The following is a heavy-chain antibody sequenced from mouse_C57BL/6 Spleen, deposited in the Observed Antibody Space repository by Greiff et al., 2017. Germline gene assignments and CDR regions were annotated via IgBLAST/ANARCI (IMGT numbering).Heavy chain of an antibody. CDR1: GYTFTDYY. V-gene: IGHV1-26*01. D-gene: IGHD1-1*01. Sequence: VQLQQSGPELVKPGASVKISCKASGYTFTDYYMNWVKQSHGKSLEWIGDINPNNGGTSYNQKFKGKATLTVDKSSSTAYMELRSLTSEDSAVYYCARATTVVEEGYYFDYWGQGTTLTVSS. J-gene: IGHJ2*01. CDR3: ARATTVVEEGYYFDY. CDR2: INPNNGGT.